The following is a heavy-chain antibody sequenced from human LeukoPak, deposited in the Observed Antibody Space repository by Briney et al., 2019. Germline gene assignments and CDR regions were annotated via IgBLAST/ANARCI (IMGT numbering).Heavy chain of an antibody. CDR2: INSDGSST. CDR3: ARASPVALDAFDI. Sequence: GGSLRLSCAASRFTFSSYSMNWVRQAPGKGLVWVSSINSDGSSTSYADSVKGRFTISRDNAKNTLYLQMNSLRAEDTAVYYCARASPVALDAFDIWGQGTMVTVSS. CDR1: RFTFSSYS. V-gene: IGHV3-74*01. D-gene: IGHD6-19*01. J-gene: IGHJ3*02.